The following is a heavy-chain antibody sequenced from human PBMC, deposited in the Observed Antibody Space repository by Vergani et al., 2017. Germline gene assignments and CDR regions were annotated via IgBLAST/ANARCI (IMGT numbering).Heavy chain of an antibody. CDR3: AKDARSWALGGHVDI. J-gene: IGHJ3*02. CDR1: GGSISSYY. CDR2: IYYSGST. Sequence: QVQLQESGPGLVKPSETLSLTCTVSGGSISSYYWSWIRQPPGKGLEWIGYIYYSGSTNYNPSLKSRVTISVDTSKNQFSLKLSSVTAADTAVYYCAKDARSWALGGHVDIWGQGTMVTVSS. V-gene: IGHV4-59*01. D-gene: IGHD6-13*01.